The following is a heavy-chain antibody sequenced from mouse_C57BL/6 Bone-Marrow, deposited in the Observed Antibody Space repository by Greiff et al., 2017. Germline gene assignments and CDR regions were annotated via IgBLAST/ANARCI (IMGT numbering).Heavy chain of an antibody. CDR1: GFTFSSYA. D-gene: IGHD1-1*01. V-gene: IGHV5-4*01. CDR3: ASVLLRDYFDV. J-gene: IGHJ1*03. CDR2: ISDGGSYT. Sequence: EVQLVESGGGLVKPGGSLKLSCAASGFTFSSYAMSWVRQTPEKRLEWVATISDGGSYTYYPDNVKGRFTISRDNAKNNLYLQMSHLKSEDTAMYYCASVLLRDYFDVWGTGTTVTVSS.